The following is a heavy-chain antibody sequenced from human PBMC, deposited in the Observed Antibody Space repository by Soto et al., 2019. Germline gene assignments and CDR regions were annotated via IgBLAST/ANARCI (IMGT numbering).Heavy chain of an antibody. V-gene: IGHV1-69*13. Sequence: SVKVSCKASGGTFSSYAISWVRQAPGQGLEWMGGIIPIFGTANYAQKFQGRVTITADESTSTAYMELSSLRSEDTAVYYCARDRAVLRYFDWPYGMDVWGQGTTVTVSS. CDR2: IIPIFGTA. J-gene: IGHJ6*02. CDR3: ARDRAVLRYFDWPYGMDV. D-gene: IGHD3-9*01. CDR1: GGTFSSYA.